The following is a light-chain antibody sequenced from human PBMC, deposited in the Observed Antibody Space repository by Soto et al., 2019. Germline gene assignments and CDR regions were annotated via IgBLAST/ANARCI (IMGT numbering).Light chain of an antibody. V-gene: IGKV1-39*01. CDR2: AAS. Sequence: DIQMTQSPSSLSASVGDRITITCRASRSISTYLNWYQQRPGKAPNLLIYAASSLRSGVPSRFSGSGSGTEFTLTISSLTPEDFATYYCQQSHSTPYTFGQGTKLEIK. J-gene: IGKJ2*01. CDR1: RSISTY. CDR3: QQSHSTPYT.